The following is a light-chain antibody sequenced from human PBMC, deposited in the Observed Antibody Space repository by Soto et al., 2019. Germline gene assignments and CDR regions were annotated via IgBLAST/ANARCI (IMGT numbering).Light chain of an antibody. Sequence: DIQMTQSPSTLSASVGDRVTITCRASQSISSYLAWYQQKPGKAPNLLIYKASSLESGVPSRFSGSGSGIEFTLTISSLQPDDFATFYCQQYNTYPYTSGQGTKLEIE. J-gene: IGKJ2*01. CDR1: QSISSY. CDR3: QQYNTYPYT. V-gene: IGKV1-5*03. CDR2: KAS.